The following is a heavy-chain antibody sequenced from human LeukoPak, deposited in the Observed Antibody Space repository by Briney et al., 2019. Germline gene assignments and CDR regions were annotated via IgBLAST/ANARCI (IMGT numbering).Heavy chain of an antibody. J-gene: IGHJ4*02. CDR3: ARLPGGY. CDR1: GGSLSSTSSY. Sequence: PSETLSLTCTVSGGSLSSTSSYWGWIRQPPGKGLEWIGYIHYGGNTNYSPSLKSRVTISFDTSKNQFSLNLISATAADTAVYYCARLPGGYWGQGTLVIVSS. V-gene: IGHV4-39*01. D-gene: IGHD1-26*01. CDR2: IHYGGNT.